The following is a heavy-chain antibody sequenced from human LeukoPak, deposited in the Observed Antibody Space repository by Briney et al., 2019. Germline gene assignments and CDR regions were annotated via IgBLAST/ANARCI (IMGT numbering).Heavy chain of an antibody. V-gene: IGHV3-30*04. CDR3: AKDPLHNWNDGAFDI. J-gene: IGHJ3*02. D-gene: IGHD1-1*01. CDR2: ISNDGSNK. CDR1: GFTFSNYA. Sequence: QAGGSLRLSCAASGFTFSNYAMHWVRQAPGKGLEWVAVISNDGSNKYYADSVKGRFTISRDNAKNSLYLQMNSLRAEDTALYYCAKDPLHNWNDGAFDIWGQGTMVTVSS.